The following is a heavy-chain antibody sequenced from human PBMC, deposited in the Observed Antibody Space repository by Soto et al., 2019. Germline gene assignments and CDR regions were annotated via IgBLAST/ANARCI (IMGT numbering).Heavy chain of an antibody. CDR2: INHSGST. Sequence: PSETLSLTCAVYGGSFSGYYWSWIRQPPGKGLEWIGEINHSGSTNYNPSLKSRVTISVDTSKNQFSLKLSSVTAADTAVYYCASGGGNSVTQNYFDYWGQGTLVTVSS. D-gene: IGHD2-21*02. CDR3: ASGGGNSVTQNYFDY. J-gene: IGHJ4*02. CDR1: GGSFSGYY. V-gene: IGHV4-34*01.